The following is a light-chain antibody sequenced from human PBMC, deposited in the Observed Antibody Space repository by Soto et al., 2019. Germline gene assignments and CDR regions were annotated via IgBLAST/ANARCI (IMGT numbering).Light chain of an antibody. Sequence: QSVLTQPPSVSGAPGQRVTISCTGSSSNIGAGYDVHWYQQLPGTAPKLLIYGNSNRPSVVPDRFSGSKSGTSAYLAITGLQAEDEADYYCQSYDSSLSGYVFGTGTKLTFL. CDR1: SSNIGAGYD. CDR3: QSYDSSLSGYV. J-gene: IGLJ1*01. V-gene: IGLV1-40*01. CDR2: GNS.